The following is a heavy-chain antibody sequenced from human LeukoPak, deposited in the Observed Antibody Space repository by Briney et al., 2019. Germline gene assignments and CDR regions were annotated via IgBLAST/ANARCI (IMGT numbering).Heavy chain of an antibody. Sequence: SETLSLTCTVSGGSISGYYWSWIRQPPGKGLEWIGYIYYSGSTNYNPSLKSRVTISVDTSKNQFSLKLSSVTAADTAVYYCARGRDYDFWSGYYPSIPFDYWGQGTLVTVSS. V-gene: IGHV4-59*12. J-gene: IGHJ4*02. CDR3: ARGRDYDFWSGYYPSIPFDY. D-gene: IGHD3-3*01. CDR1: GGSISGYY. CDR2: IYYSGST.